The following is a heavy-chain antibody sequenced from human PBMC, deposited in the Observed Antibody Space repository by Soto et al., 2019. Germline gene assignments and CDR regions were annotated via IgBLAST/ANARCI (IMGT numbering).Heavy chain of an antibody. V-gene: IGHV4-30-2*01. CDR1: GGSISRGDFS. D-gene: IGHD3-10*01. J-gene: IGHJ4*02. CDR3: ARGKTNYFFDL. Sequence: PSATLSLTCVVSGGSISRGDFSWTWIRQPPGKGLEWVGYIYRSGSTYYNPSLKSPVSISLDKSKNQFSLNLTSVTAADTAVYYCARGKTNYFFDLWGQGHLVTVSS. CDR2: IYRSGST.